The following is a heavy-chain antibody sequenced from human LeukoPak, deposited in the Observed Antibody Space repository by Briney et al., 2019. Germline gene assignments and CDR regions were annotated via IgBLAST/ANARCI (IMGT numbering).Heavy chain of an antibody. CDR3: ARESRQWLVLGGVDY. D-gene: IGHD6-19*01. CDR2: MSSSGSTI. CDR1: GFTFNDYY. J-gene: IGHJ4*02. Sequence: PGGSLRLSCAASGFTFNDYYMSWIRQAPGKGLEWVSYMSSSGSTIYYADSARGRFTISRDNAKNSLYLQMNSLRAEDTAVYYCARESRQWLVLGGVDYWGQGTLVTVSS. V-gene: IGHV3-11*04.